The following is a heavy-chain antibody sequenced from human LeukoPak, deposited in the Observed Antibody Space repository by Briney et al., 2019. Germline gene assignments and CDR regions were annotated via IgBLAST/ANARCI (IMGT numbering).Heavy chain of an antibody. CDR2: ISSSGGTI. J-gene: IGHJ3*02. V-gene: IGHV3-11*01. D-gene: IGHD5-24*01. CDR1: GFTFSDYY. Sequence: GGSLRLSCAASGFTFSDYYMSWIRQAPGKGLEWVSYISSSGGTIYYADSVKGRFTISRDNAKNSLYLQMNSLRAEDTAVYYCARVSANGYNHDAFDIWGQGTMVTVSS. CDR3: ARVSANGYNHDAFDI.